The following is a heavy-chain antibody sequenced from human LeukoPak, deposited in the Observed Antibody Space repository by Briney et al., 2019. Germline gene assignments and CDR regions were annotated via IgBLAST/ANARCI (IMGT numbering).Heavy chain of an antibody. V-gene: IGHV3-23*01. CDR3: AKDDWVLAFDI. J-gene: IGHJ3*02. CDR2: ISGSGGST. Sequence: GGSLRLSCAASGFTFRSYAMSWVRKAPGKGLEWVSAISGSGGSTYYADSVKGRFTISRDNSKNTLYLQMNSLRAEDTAAYYCAKDDWVLAFDIWGQGTMVTVSS. CDR1: GFTFRSYA. D-gene: IGHD3-9*01.